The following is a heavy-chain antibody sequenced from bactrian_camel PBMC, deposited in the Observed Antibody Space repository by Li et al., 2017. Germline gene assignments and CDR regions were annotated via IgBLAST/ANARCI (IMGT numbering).Heavy chain of an antibody. CDR2: LTTGNPNA. Sequence: HVQLVESGGGSVQAGGSLGLSCEVSGYVRSDYNVYCLGWFRQVPGKEREGIAVLTTGNPNAPYYADSVKGRFTITQDNTKNTLYLQMNSLKSEDTAVYYCAADCCSGMWFFYWDQGTQVTVS. CDR1: GYVRSDYNVYC. V-gene: IGHV3S54*01. J-gene: IGHJ4*01. CDR3: AADCCSGMWFFY. D-gene: IGHD2*01.